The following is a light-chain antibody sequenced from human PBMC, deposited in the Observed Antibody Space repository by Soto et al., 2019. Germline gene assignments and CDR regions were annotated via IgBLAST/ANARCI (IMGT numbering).Light chain of an antibody. CDR1: QSVSSSY. Sequence: EIVLTQSPGTLSLSPGERATLSCRASQSVSSSYLAWYQQKPGQDPRILIYGASSRATGIPDRFSGSGSGTDFTLTISRLEPEDFAVYDCQQFGSSPVTFGQETKVDIK. CDR3: QQFGSSPVT. CDR2: GAS. J-gene: IGKJ1*01. V-gene: IGKV3-20*01.